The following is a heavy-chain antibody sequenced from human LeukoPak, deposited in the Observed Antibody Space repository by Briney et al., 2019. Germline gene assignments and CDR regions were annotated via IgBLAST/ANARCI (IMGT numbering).Heavy chain of an antibody. CDR3: ERDPSEYEYNRGWYRDC. J-gene: IGHJ4*02. D-gene: IGHD6-19*01. Sequence: GGSLRLSCAASGFTFSNYGMAWFRQAPGKGLEWVSTINIRADETHYADSVKGRFTISRDNSKSTLALQMTSLRIDDTAVYYCERDPSEYEYNRGWYRDCWGQGSQVIVSS. CDR1: GFTFSNYG. CDR2: INIRADET. V-gene: IGHV3-23*01.